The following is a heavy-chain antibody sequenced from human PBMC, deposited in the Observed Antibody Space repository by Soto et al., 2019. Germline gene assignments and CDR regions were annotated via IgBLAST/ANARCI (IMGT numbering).Heavy chain of an antibody. V-gene: IGHV3-23*01. J-gene: IGHJ6*02. D-gene: IGHD3-10*01. CDR2: ISGSGGST. Sequence: EVQLLESGGGLVQPGGSLRLSCAASGFTFSSYAMNWVRQAPGKGLEWVSGISGSGGSTYYADSVKGRFTIPRDNSKNTLYLQMNSLRAEDTAVYYCAKDRFGEYFYYGMDVWGQGTTVTVSS. CDR1: GFTFSSYA. CDR3: AKDRFGEYFYYGMDV.